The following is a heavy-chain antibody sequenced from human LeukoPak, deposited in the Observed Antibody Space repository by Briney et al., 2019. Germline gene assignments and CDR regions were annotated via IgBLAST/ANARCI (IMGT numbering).Heavy chain of an antibody. D-gene: IGHD3-3*01. CDR2: ISGSGGST. CDR1: GFTFSSYA. J-gene: IGHJ4*02. Sequence: GGSLRLSCAASGFTFSSYAMSWVRQAPGKGLEWVSAISGSGGSTYYADSVKGQFTISRDNSKNTLYLQMNSLRAEDTAVYYCAKVDSAFWSGYNDYWGQGTLVTVSS. V-gene: IGHV3-23*01. CDR3: AKVDSAFWSGYNDY.